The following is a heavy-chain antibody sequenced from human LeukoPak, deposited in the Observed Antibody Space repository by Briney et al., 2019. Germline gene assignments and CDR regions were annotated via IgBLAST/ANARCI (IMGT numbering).Heavy chain of an antibody. CDR3: ARGYSRSYTK. V-gene: IGHV4-34*01. CDR1: GFTFSDYY. D-gene: IGHD4-11*01. CDR2: INHSGST. Sequence: GSLRLSCAASGFTFSDYYMSWIRQPPGKGLEWIGEINHSGSTNYNPSLKSRVTISVDTSKNQFSLKLSSVTAADTAVYYCARGYSRSYTKWGQGTLVTVSS. J-gene: IGHJ4*02.